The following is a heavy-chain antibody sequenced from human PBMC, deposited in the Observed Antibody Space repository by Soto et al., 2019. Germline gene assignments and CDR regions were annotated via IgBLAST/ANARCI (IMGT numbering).Heavy chain of an antibody. CDR3: ARARITMVRGLFDY. CDR2: INSDGSST. CDR1: GFTFSSYW. Sequence: EVQLVESGGGLVQPGGSLRLSCAASGFTFSSYWMHWVRQAPGKGLVWVSRINSDGSSTSYADSVKGRFTISRDNAKHTLYRQMNSLRAEDTAVYYCARARITMVRGLFDYWGQGTLVTVSS. D-gene: IGHD3-10*01. V-gene: IGHV3-74*01. J-gene: IGHJ4*02.